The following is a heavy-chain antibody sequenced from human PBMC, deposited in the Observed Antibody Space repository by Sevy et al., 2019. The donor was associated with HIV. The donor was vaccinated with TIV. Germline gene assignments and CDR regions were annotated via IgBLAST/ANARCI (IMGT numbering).Heavy chain of an antibody. CDR3: ATLRGGLYGSGYFQN. V-gene: IGHV3-23*01. Sequence: GGSLRLSCAASGFTFSAYAMSWVRQAPGKGLEWVSCISSSGGSTYYADSVKGRFSISRDTSKNTLYLEMKSLRAEDTAFYYCATLRGGLYGSGYFQNWGQGTQVTVSS. CDR2: ISSSGGST. CDR1: GFTFSAYA. D-gene: IGHD3-10*01. J-gene: IGHJ1*01.